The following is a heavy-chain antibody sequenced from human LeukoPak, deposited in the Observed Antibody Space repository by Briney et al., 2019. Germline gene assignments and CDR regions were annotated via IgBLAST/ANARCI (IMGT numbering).Heavy chain of an antibody. CDR3: ARGLSGRGRYRYFPRYFDL. J-gene: IGHJ2*01. D-gene: IGHD3-16*02. CDR1: GGSFSGYY. CDR2: INHSGST. V-gene: IGHV4-34*01. Sequence: PSETLSLTCAVYGGSFSGYYWSWIRPPPGKGLEWIGEINHSGSTNYNPSLKSRVTISVDTSKNQFSLKLSSVTAADTAVYYCARGLSGRGRYRYFPRYFDLWGRGTLVTVSS.